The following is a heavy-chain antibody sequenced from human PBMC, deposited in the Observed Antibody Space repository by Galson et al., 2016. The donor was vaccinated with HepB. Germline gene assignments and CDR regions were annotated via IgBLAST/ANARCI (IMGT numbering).Heavy chain of an antibody. CDR2: IIPILGST. V-gene: IGHV1-69*13. CDR1: GGMFNSYR. D-gene: IGHD3-10*01. CDR3: ATSGSVKIENWHY. Sequence: SVKVSCKASGGMFNSYRIDWVRQAPGQGLEWLGGIIPILGSTNYAQKIQDRLTITADESTTTAYMDLSRLTSEDTAVYFCATSGSVKIENWHYWGQGTLVTVS. J-gene: IGHJ4*02.